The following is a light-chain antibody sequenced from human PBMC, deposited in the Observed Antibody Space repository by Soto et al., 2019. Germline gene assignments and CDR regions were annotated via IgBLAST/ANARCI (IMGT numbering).Light chain of an antibody. CDR3: QQYGSSPRT. V-gene: IGKV3-20*01. CDR2: GAS. J-gene: IGKJ1*01. Sequence: EIVLTQSPGTLSLSPGGRATLSCSASQSFSSSYLAWYQQKPGQAPRLLIYGASSRATGIPDRFSGSGSGTDFTLTISRLEPEDFAVYYCQQYGSSPRTFGQGTKVDIK. CDR1: QSFSSSY.